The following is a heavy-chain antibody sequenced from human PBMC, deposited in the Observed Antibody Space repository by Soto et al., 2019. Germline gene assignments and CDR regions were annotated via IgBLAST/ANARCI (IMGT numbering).Heavy chain of an antibody. CDR2: ISSSSSYI. V-gene: IGHV3-21*01. J-gene: IGHJ4*02. CDR1: GFTFSSYS. CDR3: ARDLRPIVGATTYGY. Sequence: GGSLRLSCAASGFTFSSYSMNWVRQAPGKGLEWVSSISSSSSYIYYADSVKGRFTISRDNAKNSLYLQMNSLRAEDTAVYYCARDLRPIVGATTYGYWGQGTLVTVSS. D-gene: IGHD1-26*01.